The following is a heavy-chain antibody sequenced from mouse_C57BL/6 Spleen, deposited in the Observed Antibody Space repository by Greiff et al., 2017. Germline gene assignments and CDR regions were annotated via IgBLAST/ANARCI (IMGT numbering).Heavy chain of an antibody. J-gene: IGHJ3*01. CDR2: ISSGGSYT. Sequence: EVQRVESGGDLVKPGGSLKLSCAASGFTFSSYGMSWVRQTPDKRLEWVATISSGGSYTYYPDSVKGRFTISRDNAKNTLYLQMSSLKSEDPAMYYCASEGGQLRLRFAYWGQGTLVTVSA. D-gene: IGHD3-2*02. V-gene: IGHV5-6*01. CDR1: GFTFSSYG. CDR3: ASEGGQLRLRFAY.